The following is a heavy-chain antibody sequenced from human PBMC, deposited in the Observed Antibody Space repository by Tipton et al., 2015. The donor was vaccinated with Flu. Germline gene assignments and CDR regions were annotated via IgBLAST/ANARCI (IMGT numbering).Heavy chain of an antibody. CDR2: FYYSGTT. V-gene: IGHV4-61*03. J-gene: IGHJ3*02. CDR1: GDSISSGTHY. Sequence: TLSLTCTVSGDSISSGTHYWSWIRQPPGKALEWIGSFYYSGTTSYNPSLKSRLTVALDTSKIHFSLRLTSVTAADTGVYFCARDTTTRPRVFDIWGQGTMVAVSP. CDR3: ARDTTTRPRVFDI. D-gene: IGHD1-1*01.